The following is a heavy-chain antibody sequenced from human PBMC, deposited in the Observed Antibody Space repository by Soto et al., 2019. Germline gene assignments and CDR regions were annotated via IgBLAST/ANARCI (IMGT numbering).Heavy chain of an antibody. J-gene: IGHJ6*02. CDR1: GFTFSSYE. Sequence: PGGSLRLSCAASGFTFSSYEMNWVRQAPGKGLEWVSYISSSGSTIHYADSVKGRFTISRDNAKNSLYLQMNSLRAEDTAVYYCARDGSDILTAMDVWGQGTTVTVSS. CDR2: ISSSGSTI. CDR3: ARDGSDILTAMDV. V-gene: IGHV3-48*03. D-gene: IGHD3-9*01.